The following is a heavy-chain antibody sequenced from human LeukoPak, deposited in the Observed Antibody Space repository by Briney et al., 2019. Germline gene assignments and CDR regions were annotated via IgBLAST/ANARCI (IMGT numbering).Heavy chain of an antibody. V-gene: IGHV3-33*01. CDR1: GFTFSSYG. Sequence: GGSLRLSCAASGFTFSSYGMHWVRQAPGKGLEWVAVIWYDGSNKYYADSVKGRFTISRDNSKNTLYLQMNSLRAEDTAVYYCARGGTAMARGYYFDYWGQGTLVTVSS. J-gene: IGHJ4*02. CDR3: ARGGTAMARGYYFDY. D-gene: IGHD5-18*01. CDR2: IWYDGSNK.